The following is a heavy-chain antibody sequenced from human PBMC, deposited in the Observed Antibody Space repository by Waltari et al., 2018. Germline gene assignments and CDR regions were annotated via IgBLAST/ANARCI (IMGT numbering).Heavy chain of an antibody. J-gene: IGHJ3*02. CDR3: AREFRRLGATGDAFDI. Sequence: QVQLQESGPGLVKPSETLSLTCTVSGGPISSYYWSWIRQPPGKGLEWIGYIYYSGSTNYNPSLKSRVTISVDTSKNQFSLKLSSVTAADTAVYYCAREFRRLGATGDAFDIWGQGTMVTVSS. CDR1: GGPISSYY. CDR2: IYYSGST. V-gene: IGHV4-59*13. D-gene: IGHD1-26*01.